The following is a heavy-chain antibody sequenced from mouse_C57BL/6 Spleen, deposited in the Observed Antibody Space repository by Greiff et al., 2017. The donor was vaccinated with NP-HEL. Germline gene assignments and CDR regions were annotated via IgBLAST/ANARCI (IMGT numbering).Heavy chain of an antibody. D-gene: IGHD2-2*01. CDR2: IYPGDGDT. V-gene: IGHV1-82*01. CDR3: ARQPYGYDGDWGFDV. J-gene: IGHJ1*03. CDR1: GYAFSSSW. Sequence: VQLQQSGPELVKPGASVKISCKASGYAFSSSWMNWVKQRPGKGLEWIGRIYPGDGDTNYNGKFKGKATLTADKSSSTAYMQLSSLTSEDSAVYFCARQPYGYDGDWGFDVWGTGTTVTVSS.